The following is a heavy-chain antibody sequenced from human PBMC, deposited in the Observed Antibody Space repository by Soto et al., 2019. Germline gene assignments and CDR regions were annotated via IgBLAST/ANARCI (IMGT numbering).Heavy chain of an antibody. CDR1: GGSFTSNNW. Sequence: SETLSLTCAVSGGSFTSNNWWTWVRQPPGQGLEWIGEIYRTGSTHSNPSLKSRVTISLDKSENQFSLKVTSLTAADTAVYYCASRDPGTSVDYWGQGTMVTVSS. CDR2: IYRTGST. CDR3: ASRDPGTSVDY. J-gene: IGHJ4*02. D-gene: IGHD1-7*01. V-gene: IGHV4-4*02.